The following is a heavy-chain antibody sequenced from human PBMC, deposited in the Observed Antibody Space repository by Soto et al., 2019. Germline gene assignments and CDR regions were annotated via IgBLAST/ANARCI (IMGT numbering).Heavy chain of an antibody. V-gene: IGHV3-30*18. J-gene: IGHJ6*02. CDR3: AKDPFDFWSYGMDV. D-gene: IGHD3-3*01. CDR2: ISYDGSNK. CDR1: GFTFSSYG. Sequence: GGSLRLSCAASGFTFSSYGMHWVRQAPGKGLEWVAVISYDGSNKYYADSVKGRFTISRDNSKNTLYLQMNSLRAEDTAVYYCAKDPFDFWSYGMDVWGQGTTVTVSS.